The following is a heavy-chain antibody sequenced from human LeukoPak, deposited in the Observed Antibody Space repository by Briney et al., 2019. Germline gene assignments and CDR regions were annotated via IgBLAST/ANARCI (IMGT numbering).Heavy chain of an antibody. V-gene: IGHV4-39*07. J-gene: IGHJ6*03. CDR3: ASRTVTTRFYYYYYMDV. Sequence: SETLSLTCTVSGGSISSSSYYWGWLRQPPGTGLEWIGSIYYSGSTYYNPSLKSRVTISVDTSKNQFSLKLSSVTAADTAVYYCASRTVTTRFYYYYYMDVWGKGTTVTVSS. CDR1: GGSISSSSYY. D-gene: IGHD4-17*01. CDR2: IYYSGST.